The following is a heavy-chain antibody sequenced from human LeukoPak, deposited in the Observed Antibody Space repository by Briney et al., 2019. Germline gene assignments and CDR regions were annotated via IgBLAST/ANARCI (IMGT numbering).Heavy chain of an antibody. J-gene: IGHJ4*02. CDR3: ARGSFLYYYDSSGYYTGFDY. Sequence: SETLSLTCTVSGGSISSHYWSWIRQPPGKGLEWIGYIYYSGSTNYNPSLKSRVTISVDTSKNQFSLKLSSVTAADTAVYYCARGSFLYYYDSSGYYTGFDYWGQGTLVTVSS. CDR1: GGSISSHY. D-gene: IGHD3-22*01. V-gene: IGHV4-59*11. CDR2: IYYSGST.